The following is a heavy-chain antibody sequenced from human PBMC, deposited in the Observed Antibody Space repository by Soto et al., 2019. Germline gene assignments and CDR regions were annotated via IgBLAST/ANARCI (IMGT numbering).Heavy chain of an antibody. V-gene: IGHV4-39*01. Sequence: QLQLQESGPGLVKPSETLSLTCTVSGGSISSSSYYWGWIRQPPGKGLEWIGSIYYSGSTYYNPSLKSRVTLSVDTSKNQFSLKLSSVTAADTAVYYCARHDPDIVVVPAAIDYWGQGTLVTVSS. CDR3: ARHDPDIVVVPAAIDY. D-gene: IGHD2-2*01. CDR2: IYYSGST. CDR1: GGSISSSSYY. J-gene: IGHJ4*02.